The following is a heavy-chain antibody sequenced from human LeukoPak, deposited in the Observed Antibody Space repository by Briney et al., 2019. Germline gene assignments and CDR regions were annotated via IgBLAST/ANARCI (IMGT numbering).Heavy chain of an antibody. J-gene: IGHJ5*02. CDR2: ISGSGGST. V-gene: IGHV3-23*01. CDR3: AKDPDPIRFGEARWFDL. D-gene: IGHD3-10*01. Sequence: GSLRLSCAASGFTFSSDAMSWVRQAPGKGLEWVSAISGSGGSTYYADSVKGGFTIARDNSKNTLYLQMNSLRAEDTAVYYCAKDPDPIRFGEARWFDLWGQGTLVTVSS. CDR1: GFTFSSDA.